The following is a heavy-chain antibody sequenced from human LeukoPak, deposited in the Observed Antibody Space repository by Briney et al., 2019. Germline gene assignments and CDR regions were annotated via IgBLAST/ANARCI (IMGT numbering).Heavy chain of an antibody. CDR3: ASGRGWLDLHDAFDI. Sequence: GGSLRLSCAASGFTFSSYAMHCVRQAPGKGLEWVAVISYDGSNKFYADSVKGRFTISRDNSKNTLYLQMNSLRAEDTAVYYCASGRGWLDLHDAFDIWGQGTMVTVSS. V-gene: IGHV3-30-3*01. CDR1: GFTFSSYA. J-gene: IGHJ3*02. CDR2: ISYDGSNK. D-gene: IGHD6-19*01.